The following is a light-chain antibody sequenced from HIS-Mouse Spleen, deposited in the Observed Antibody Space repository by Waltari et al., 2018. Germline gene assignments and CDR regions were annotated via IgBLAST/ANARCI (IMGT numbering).Light chain of an antibody. CDR1: QNVRSN. CDR2: GAS. J-gene: IGKJ2*01. CDR3: QQYNNWPPYT. V-gene: IGKV3-15*01. Sequence: EIVMTQSPATRSVSPGERANLCCRASQNVRSNLAWYQQKPGQAPRLLIYGASTRATGIPARFSGSGSGTEFTLTISSLQSEDFAVYYCQQYNNWPPYTFGQGTKLEIK.